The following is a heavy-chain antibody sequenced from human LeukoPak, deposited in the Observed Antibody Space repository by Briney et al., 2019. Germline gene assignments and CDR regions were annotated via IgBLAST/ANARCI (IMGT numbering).Heavy chain of an antibody. Sequence: GGSLRLSCTVSGFTFSSYEMNWVRQAPGKGLEWVSYISSSGSTTYYADSVKGRFTISRDNSKNTLYLQMNSLRAEDTAVYYCAKDQHSNYLPKSFDYWGQGTLVTVSS. CDR3: AKDQHSNYLPKSFDY. CDR2: ISSSGSTT. D-gene: IGHD4-11*01. J-gene: IGHJ4*02. CDR1: GFTFSSYE. V-gene: IGHV3-48*03.